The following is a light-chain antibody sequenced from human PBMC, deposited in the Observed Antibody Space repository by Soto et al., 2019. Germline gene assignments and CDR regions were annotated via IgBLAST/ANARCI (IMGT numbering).Light chain of an antibody. CDR2: FGS. CDR3: MQALQTPLT. J-gene: IGKJ4*01. Sequence: DIVMTQSPLYLPVTPGEPDSISCRASQTLLHSNGFNYLDWYLQKPGQSPQLLIFFGSTRASGVTDKFSGSGSGTDFTLKISRVEAEDVGVYYCMQALQTPLTFGGGTKVDIK. V-gene: IGKV2-28*01. CDR1: QTLLHSNGFNY.